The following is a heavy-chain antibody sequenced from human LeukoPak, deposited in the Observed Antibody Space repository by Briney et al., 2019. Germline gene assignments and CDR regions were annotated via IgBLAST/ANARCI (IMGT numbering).Heavy chain of an antibody. D-gene: IGHD4-23*01. CDR1: GFTFSTHS. CDR3: LRVETYAYYDS. Sequence: PGGSLRLSCAASGFTFSTHSMVWVRQAPGKGLECVSYISSSSSTMYYADSAKGRFTISRDNAENSVYLQMNSLRAEDTAVYYCLRVETYAYYDSWGQGTLVTVSS. V-gene: IGHV3-48*01. J-gene: IGHJ4*02. CDR2: ISSSSSTM.